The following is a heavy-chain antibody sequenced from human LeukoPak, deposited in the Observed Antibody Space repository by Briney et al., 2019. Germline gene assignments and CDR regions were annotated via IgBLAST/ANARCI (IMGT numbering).Heavy chain of an antibody. V-gene: IGHV4-59*01. CDR3: ARVPYCTNVVCFFDY. Sequence: SETLSLTCTVSGGSISSYYWSWIRQPPGKGLEWIGYIYYSGSTNYNPSLKSRVTISVDTSKNQFSLKLSSVTAADTAVYYCARVPYCTNVVCFFDYWGQGTLVTVSS. J-gene: IGHJ4*02. D-gene: IGHD2-8*01. CDR2: IYYSGST. CDR1: GGSISSYY.